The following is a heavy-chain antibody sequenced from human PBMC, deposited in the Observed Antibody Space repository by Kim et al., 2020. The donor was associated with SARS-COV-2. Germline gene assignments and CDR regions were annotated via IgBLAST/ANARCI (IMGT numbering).Heavy chain of an antibody. Sequence: SETLSLTCAVSGGSISSGGYSWSWIRQPPGKGLEWIGYIFHSGSPYYNPSLKSRVTMSVDRSKNQFSLKLRSVTAADTAVYYCARNTVSTYPIIDAFGIWGQGTMVNVSS. D-gene: IGHD4-17*01. CDR2: IFHSGSP. CDR3: ARNTVSTYPIIDAFGI. V-gene: IGHV4-30-2*01. CDR1: GGSISSGGYS. J-gene: IGHJ3*02.